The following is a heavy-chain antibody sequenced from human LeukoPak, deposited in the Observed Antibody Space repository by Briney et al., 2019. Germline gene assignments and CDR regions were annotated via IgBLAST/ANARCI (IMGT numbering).Heavy chain of an antibody. V-gene: IGHV4-61*02. CDR2: TYTSGST. D-gene: IGHD1-1*01. CDR3: ARAPGTYFDY. CDR1: GGSISSGSYY. J-gene: IGHJ4*02. Sequence: SETLSLTCTVSGGSISSGSYYWSWIRQPAGKGLEWIGRTYTSGSTNYNPSLKSLVTISVDTSKNQFSLKLSSVTAADTAVYYCARAPGTYFDYWGQGTLVTVSS.